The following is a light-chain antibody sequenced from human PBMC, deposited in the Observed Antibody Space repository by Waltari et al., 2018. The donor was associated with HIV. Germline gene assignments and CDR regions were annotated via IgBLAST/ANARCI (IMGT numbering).Light chain of an antibody. Sequence: QSALTQPPSASGSLGQSVTISCIGSSSDIGAYASVSWFQQLPHKAPTLLLYEVTKRPSGVPDRFSGSRSGNTAFLTVSGLQPNDTAAYFCSSYGDNNWVLFGGGTNLTVL. J-gene: IGLJ2*01. CDR2: EVT. V-gene: IGLV2-8*01. CDR3: SSYGDNNWVL. CDR1: SSDIGAYAS.